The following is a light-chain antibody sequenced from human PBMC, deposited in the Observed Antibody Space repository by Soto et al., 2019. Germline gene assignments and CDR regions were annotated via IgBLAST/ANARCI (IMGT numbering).Light chain of an antibody. V-gene: IGKV3-20*01. CDR1: QRVSSSY. CDR3: QQYGSSPLT. J-gene: IGKJ4*01. Sequence: EIVLTQSPGTLSLSPGERAALSCMASQRVSSSYLAWYQQKPGQAPRLLIYGASSRATGIPDRFSGSGSGTDFTLTISRLEPEDFAVYYCQQYGSSPLTFGGGTTVEIK. CDR2: GAS.